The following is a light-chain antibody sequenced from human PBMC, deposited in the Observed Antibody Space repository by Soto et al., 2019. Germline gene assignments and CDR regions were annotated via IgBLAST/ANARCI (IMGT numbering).Light chain of an antibody. CDR1: QSIRYY. J-gene: IGKJ1*01. CDR2: GAS. V-gene: IGKV1-5*01. CDR3: HHPNSYSQT. Sequence: DIPLTQSPPTLSASVGDRVTITCRASQSIRYYLAWYQQMPGKAPKLLISGASSLQSGVQSMFSGSGSRTEFTLTISCLQPDDFAAYFCHHPNSYSQTFGQGTNVEIK.